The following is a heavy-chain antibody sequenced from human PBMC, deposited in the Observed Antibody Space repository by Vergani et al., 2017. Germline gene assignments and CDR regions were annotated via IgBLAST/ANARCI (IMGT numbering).Heavy chain of an antibody. CDR1: GFTFSSYW. V-gene: IGHV3-7*01. CDR3: ARDRGGRGSSYYYGMDV. J-gene: IGHJ6*02. Sequence: EVQLVESGGGLVQPGGSLRLSCAASGFTFSSYWMSWVRQAPGKGLEWVANIKQDGSDKFYVDSVKGRFTVSRDNAKNSLYLQMNSLRAEDTAVYYCARDRGGRGSSYYYGMDVWGQGTTVTVSS. D-gene: IGHD2-15*01. CDR2: IKQDGSDK.